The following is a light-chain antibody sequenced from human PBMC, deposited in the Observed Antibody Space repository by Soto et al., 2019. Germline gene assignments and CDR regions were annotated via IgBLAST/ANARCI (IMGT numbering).Light chain of an antibody. CDR1: QSVSSSY. CDR2: GAS. Sequence: EIVLTQSPATLSLSPVEIANLYCISSQSVSSSYLAWYPPKPGQAPRLLIYGASSRATGIAARFSGSGSGTDFTLTISRLEPEDFAVYYCQQYGSSRWKCGQGTKGDIK. V-gene: IGKV3-20*01. CDR3: QQYGSSRWK. J-gene: IGKJ1*01.